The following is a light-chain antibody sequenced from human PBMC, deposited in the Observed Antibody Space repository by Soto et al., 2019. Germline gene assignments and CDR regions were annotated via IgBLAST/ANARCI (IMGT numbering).Light chain of an antibody. CDR1: QDIRSA. J-gene: IGKJ2*01. V-gene: IGKV1-17*01. CDR3: LQHHSYPAT. Sequence: DIQMTQSPSSLSASVGDRVTITCRASQDIRSALGWYQQKPGQAPTRLIYRTSTSQSGVSSRFSGAGSGTEFTRTISSLQPEDFATYYCLQHHSYPATFGQGT. CDR2: RTS.